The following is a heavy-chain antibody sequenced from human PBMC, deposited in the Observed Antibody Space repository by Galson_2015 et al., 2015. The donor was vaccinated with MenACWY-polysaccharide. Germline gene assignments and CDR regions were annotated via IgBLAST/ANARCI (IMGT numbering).Heavy chain of an antibody. D-gene: IGHD3-10*01. CDR3: VRFRSSPRHGLDV. V-gene: IGHV3-13*01. CDR1: EFALSSYD. CDR2: ISASGDT. Sequence: SLRLSCAASEFALSSYDMHWVRQVAGKGLEWVSTISASGDTDYAHSVKGRFTISREGARNTLFLQMNSLRDGDTGVYYCVRFRSSPRHGLDVWGQGTTVSVSS. J-gene: IGHJ6*02.